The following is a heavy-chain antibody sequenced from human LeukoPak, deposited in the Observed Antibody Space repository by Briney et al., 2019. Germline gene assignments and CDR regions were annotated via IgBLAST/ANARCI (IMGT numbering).Heavy chain of an antibody. D-gene: IGHD3-22*01. CDR1: GFTFSSYA. V-gene: IGHV3-30-3*01. CDR3: ARGTPTYYYDRGAFDI. J-gene: IGHJ3*02. CDR2: ISYDGSNK. Sequence: PGRSLRLSCAASGFTFSSYAMHWVRQAPGKGLEWVAVISYDGSNKYYADSVKGRFTISRDNAKNSLYLQMNSLRAEDTAVYYCARGTPTYYYDRGAFDIWGQGTMVTVSS.